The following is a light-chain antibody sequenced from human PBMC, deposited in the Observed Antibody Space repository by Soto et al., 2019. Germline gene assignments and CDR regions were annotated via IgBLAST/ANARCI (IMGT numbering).Light chain of an antibody. CDR2: GNS. CDR3: QSYDSSLSGSYV. J-gene: IGLJ1*01. CDR1: SSNIGAGYD. Sequence: QSVLTQLPSVYGAPGQRVTISCTGSSSNIGAGYDVHWYQQLPGTAPKLLIYGNSNRPSGVPDRFSGSKSGTSASLAITGLQAEDEADYYCQSYDSSLSGSYVFGTGTKVTVL. V-gene: IGLV1-40*01.